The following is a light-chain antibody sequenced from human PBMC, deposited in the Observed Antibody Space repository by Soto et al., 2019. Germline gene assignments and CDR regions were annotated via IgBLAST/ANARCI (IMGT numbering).Light chain of an antibody. CDR2: GAF. J-gene: IGKJ1*01. V-gene: IGKV3-15*01. CDR1: QSVSSN. Sequence: EIVMTQSPATLSVSPGERATLSCRASQSVSSNLAWYQQKPGQAPRLLIYGAFTRATGLPARFSGSGSGTEFTLTINSLQSEDFAVYYCQQYNNWPRTFGQGTKVDIK. CDR3: QQYNNWPRT.